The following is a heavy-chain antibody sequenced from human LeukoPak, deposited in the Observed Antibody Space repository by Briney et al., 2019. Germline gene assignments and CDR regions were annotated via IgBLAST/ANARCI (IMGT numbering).Heavy chain of an antibody. J-gene: IGHJ4*02. Sequence: GGSLRLSCAASGFTFSSYWMSWVRQAPGKGLEWVANIKQDGSEKYYVDSVKGRFTISRDNARNSLYLQMNSLRADDTALYYCARGGRDIVATMRFWGQGTLVTVSS. V-gene: IGHV3-7*03. CDR3: ARGGRDIVATMRF. D-gene: IGHD5-12*01. CDR1: GFTFSSYW. CDR2: IKQDGSEK.